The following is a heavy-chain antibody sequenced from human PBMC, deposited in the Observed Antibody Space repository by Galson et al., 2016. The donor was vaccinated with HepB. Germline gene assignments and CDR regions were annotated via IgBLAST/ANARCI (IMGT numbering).Heavy chain of an antibody. J-gene: IGHJ5*02. V-gene: IGHV1-18*01. Sequence: SVKVSCKASGYTFTSYGISWVRQAPGQGLEWMGWISGNNGNTHYAQKVQGRVTMTKDTSTRTAYMELRSPRSDDTAVYYCARDQGYCSGGGCYRNWFDPWGQGTLVTVSS. CDR2: ISGNNGNT. D-gene: IGHD2-15*01. CDR1: GYTFTSYG. CDR3: ARDQGYCSGGGCYRNWFDP.